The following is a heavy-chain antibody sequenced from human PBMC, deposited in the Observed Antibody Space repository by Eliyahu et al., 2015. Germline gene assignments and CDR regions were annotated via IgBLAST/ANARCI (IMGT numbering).Heavy chain of an antibody. D-gene: IGHD3-16*01. Sequence: KTNLRGSEKYYVDSVKGRFTISRDNAKNSLYLQMNSLRAEDTAVYYCARDDAYIWGSSQPFYYYGMDVWGQGTTVTVSS. V-gene: IGHV3-7*01. CDR2: TNLRGSEK. CDR3: ARDDAYIWGSSQPFYYYGMDV. J-gene: IGHJ6*02.